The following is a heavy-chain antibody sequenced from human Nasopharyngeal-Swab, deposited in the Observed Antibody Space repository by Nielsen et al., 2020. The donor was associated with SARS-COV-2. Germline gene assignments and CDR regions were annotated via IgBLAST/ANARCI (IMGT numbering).Heavy chain of an antibody. D-gene: IGHD6-19*01. J-gene: IGHJ1*01. CDR3: ARGRSGWYPGYFQH. CDR2: IYYSGST. Sequence: WIRQPPGKGLEWIGSIYYSGSTYYNPSLKSRATISVDTSKNQFSLKLSSVTAADTAVYYCARGRSGWYPGYFQHWGQGTLVTVSS. V-gene: IGHV4-39*01.